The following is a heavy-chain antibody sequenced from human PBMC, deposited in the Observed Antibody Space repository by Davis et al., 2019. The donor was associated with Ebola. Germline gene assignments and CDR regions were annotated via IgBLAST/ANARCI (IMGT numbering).Heavy chain of an antibody. CDR1: GFTFRDYW. D-gene: IGHD6-19*01. V-gene: IGHV3-7*01. CDR3: ARDSTPAVAGHLDY. CDR2: IKQDGGEK. Sequence: GESLKTSCVAPGFTFRDYWMTWVRQTPGKGLEWVANIKQDGGEKYYVESVKGRFTISRDNAKNSLYLQMNSLRAEDTAVYYCARDSTPAVAGHLDYWGQGTLVTVSS. J-gene: IGHJ4*02.